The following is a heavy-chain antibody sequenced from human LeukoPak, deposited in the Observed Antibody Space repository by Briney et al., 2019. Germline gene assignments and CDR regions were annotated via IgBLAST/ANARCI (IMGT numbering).Heavy chain of an antibody. Sequence: GGSLRLSCATSGFTFSDYSMTWARQAPGKGLEWVSSITSTSSHINYADSVRGRFTISRDNAKNALFLQMTSLTDEDTALYYCARARLGYYDEYFDPWGQGTQVTVSS. CDR3: ARARLGYYDEYFDP. D-gene: IGHD3-16*01. J-gene: IGHJ5*02. V-gene: IGHV3-21*01. CDR2: ITSTSSHI. CDR1: GFTFSDYS.